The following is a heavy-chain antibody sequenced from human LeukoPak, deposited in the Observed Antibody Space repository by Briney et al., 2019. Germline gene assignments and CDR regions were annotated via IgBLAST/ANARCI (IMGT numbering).Heavy chain of an antibody. V-gene: IGHV4-39*01. CDR1: GGSISSSSYY. Sequence: PSETPSLTCTVSGGSISSSSYYWDWIRQPPGKGLEWIGSIYYSGSTYYNRSLKSRVTISVDTSKNQFSLKLSSVTAADTAVYYCARRIAVAGHYFDYWGQGTLVTVSS. D-gene: IGHD6-19*01. J-gene: IGHJ4*02. CDR3: ARRIAVAGHYFDY. CDR2: IYYSGST.